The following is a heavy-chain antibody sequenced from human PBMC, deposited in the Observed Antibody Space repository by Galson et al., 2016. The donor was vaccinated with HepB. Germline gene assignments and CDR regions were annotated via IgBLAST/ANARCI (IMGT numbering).Heavy chain of an antibody. CDR3: ARQVLERKPRFDP. V-gene: IGHV5-10-1*01. CDR1: GYSFTSYW. Sequence: QSGAEVKKPGESLRISCKVSGYSFTSYWINWVRQMPGKGLEWMGRIYPSDSYTNYSRGSYTNYNPSVQGHVTISADKSISTAYLQWSSLKASDTAMYYCARQVLERKPRFDPWGQGTLVTVSS. CDR2: IYPSDSYT. D-gene: IGHD1-1*01. J-gene: IGHJ5*02.